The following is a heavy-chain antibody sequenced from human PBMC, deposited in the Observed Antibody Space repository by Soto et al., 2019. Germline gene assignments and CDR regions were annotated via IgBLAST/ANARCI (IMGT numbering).Heavy chain of an antibody. CDR2: IDNSGST. Sequence: SETLPLTCTVSGASVSTGVYYWTWIRQHPGKCLEWIGYIDNSGSTYYNPSLTGRVDISVDTSKNEFSLNLQSLTAADTAFYYCAGAVSDFDVRRYRTSYFDQWGQGILVTVYS. V-gene: IGHV4-31*03. J-gene: IGHJ4*02. CDR3: AGAVSDFDVRRYRTSYFDQ. D-gene: IGHD3-10*02. CDR1: GASVSTGVYY.